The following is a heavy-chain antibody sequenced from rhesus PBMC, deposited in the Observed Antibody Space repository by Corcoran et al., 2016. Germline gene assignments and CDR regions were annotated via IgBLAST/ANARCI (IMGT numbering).Heavy chain of an antibody. J-gene: IGHJ4*01. CDR1: GGSSSSSY. V-gene: IGHV4-169*02. Sequence: QLQLQESGPGLVKPSETLSVTCAVSGGSSSSSYWRWIRQAPGKGLEWIGDIYGSGNSTHYNPSLKSRVTLLVDTSKNQLSLKMSSVTAADTAVYYCASQPYTSGWSGIDYWGQGVLVTVSS. CDR2: IYGSGNST. D-gene: IGHD6S26*01. CDR3: ASQPYTSGWSGIDY.